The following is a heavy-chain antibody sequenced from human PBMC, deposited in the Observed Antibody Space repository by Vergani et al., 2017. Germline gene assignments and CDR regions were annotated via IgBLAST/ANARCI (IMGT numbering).Heavy chain of an antibody. CDR3: AREGVPALDWFDP. J-gene: IGHJ5*02. D-gene: IGHD2-2*01. CDR1: GGTFSSYT. V-gene: IGHV1-69*08. CDR2: IIPILGIA. Sequence: QVQLVQSGAEVKKPGSSVKVSCKASGGTFSSYTISWVRQAPGQGLEWMGRIIPILGIANYAQKFQGRVTITADKSTSTAYMDLSSLRSEDTAVYYCAREGVPALDWFDPWGQGTLVTVSS.